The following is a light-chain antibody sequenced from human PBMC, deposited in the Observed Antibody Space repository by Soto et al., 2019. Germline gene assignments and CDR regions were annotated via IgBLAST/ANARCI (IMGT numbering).Light chain of an antibody. V-gene: IGKV1-5*01. CDR2: HAS. CDR1: QGISNW. Sequence: DIQMTQSPSTLPASVGDRFTITCRASQGISNWLAWYQQTPGTAPKVLIYHASNLQSGVPSRFSGSGSGTEFTLTISSLQPDDFATYYCQQYNSYSFGQGTKVDIK. J-gene: IGKJ1*01. CDR3: QQYNSYS.